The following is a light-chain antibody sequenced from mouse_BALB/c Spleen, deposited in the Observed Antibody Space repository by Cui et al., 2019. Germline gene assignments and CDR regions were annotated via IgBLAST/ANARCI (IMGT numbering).Light chain of an antibody. J-gene: IGKJ5*01. CDR1: QSIGTS. CDR3: QQSNSWPRLT. CDR2: YAS. V-gene: IGKV5-48*01. Sequence: DILLTQSPAILSVSPGERVSFSCRASQSIGTSIHWYQQRTNGSPRLLIKYASGSIFGVPSRFSGSGSGTDFTLSINSVESEDIADYYCQQSNSWPRLTFDAGTKLELK.